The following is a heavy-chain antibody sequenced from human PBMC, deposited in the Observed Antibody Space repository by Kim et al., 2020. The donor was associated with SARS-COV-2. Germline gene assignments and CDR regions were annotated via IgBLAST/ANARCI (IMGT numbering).Heavy chain of an antibody. Sequence: FTISRDNAKNTLYLQMNSLRAEDTAVYYCARDFVVVVPAANNYYYYGMDVWGQGTTVTVSS. D-gene: IGHD2-2*01. J-gene: IGHJ6*02. CDR3: ARDFVVVVPAANNYYYYGMDV. V-gene: IGHV3-74*01.